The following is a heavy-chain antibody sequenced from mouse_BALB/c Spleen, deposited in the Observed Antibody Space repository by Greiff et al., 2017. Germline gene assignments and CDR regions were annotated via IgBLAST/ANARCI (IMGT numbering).Heavy chain of an antibody. J-gene: IGHJ2*01. Sequence: EVQLHQSGPELVKPGASVKLPCKASGYTFTDYNMAWVKQSHGKSLEWIGDINPNNGGTIYNQKFKGKATLTVDKSSSTAYMELRSLTSEDTAVYYCARSEDGYYFDDWGQGTTLTVSS. CDR1: GYTFTDYN. D-gene: IGHD2-3*01. CDR3: ARSEDGYYFDD. V-gene: IGHV1-18*01. CDR2: INPNNGGT.